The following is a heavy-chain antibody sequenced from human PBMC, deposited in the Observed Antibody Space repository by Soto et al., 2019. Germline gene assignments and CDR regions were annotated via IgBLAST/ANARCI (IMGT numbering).Heavy chain of an antibody. J-gene: IGHJ6*02. V-gene: IGHV4-59*01. D-gene: IGHD3-22*01. CDR1: GGSISSYY. CDR2: IYYSGST. Sequence: PSETLSLTCTVSGGSISSYYWSWIRQPPGKGLEWIGYIYYSGSTNYNPSLKSRVTISVDTSKNQFSLKLSSVTAADTAVYYCARGGSRQMGVVVILYVMDVWGPGSTVTVSS. CDR3: ARGGSRQMGVVVILYVMDV.